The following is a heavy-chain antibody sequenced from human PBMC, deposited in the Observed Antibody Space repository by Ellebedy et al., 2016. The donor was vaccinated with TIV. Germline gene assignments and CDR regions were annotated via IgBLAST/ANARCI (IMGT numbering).Heavy chain of an antibody. CDR3: ARAPSSGRSPFWY. CDR1: GYSFTNYG. Sequence: ASVKVSCXASGYSFTNYGISWVRQAPGQGLEWVGWVSGYNGDTNYAQKLQGRVTMTTDTSTSTAYMELRSLRSDDTAVYYCARAPSSGRSPFWYWGQGTLVTVSS. D-gene: IGHD3-3*01. V-gene: IGHV1-18*04. CDR2: VSGYNGDT. J-gene: IGHJ4*02.